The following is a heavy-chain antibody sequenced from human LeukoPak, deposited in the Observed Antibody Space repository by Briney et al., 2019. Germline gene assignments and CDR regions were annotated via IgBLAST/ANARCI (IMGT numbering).Heavy chain of an antibody. CDR1: AFIFSGHW. J-gene: IGHJ4*02. Sequence: GGSLRLSCEGSAFIFSGHWMNWVRQAPGKGLEWVANIKQDGSKKSYVDSVKGRFTISRDNAKNSLYLQMNSLRAEDTAIYYCTRVGYIDEGIDYWGRGTLVTVSS. CDR2: IKQDGSKK. V-gene: IGHV3-7*04. D-gene: IGHD5-24*01. CDR3: TRVGYIDEGIDY.